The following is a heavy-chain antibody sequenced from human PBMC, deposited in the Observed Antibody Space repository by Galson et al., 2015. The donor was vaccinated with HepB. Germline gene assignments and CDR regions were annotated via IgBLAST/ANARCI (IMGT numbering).Heavy chain of an antibody. Sequence: SVKVSCKASGYTFTSYAMHWVRQAPGQRLEWMGWINAGNGNTKYSQKFQGRVTITRDTSASTAYMELSSLRSGDTAVYYCAREGRFGYGSGSPRWFDPWGQGTLVTVSS. J-gene: IGHJ5*02. V-gene: IGHV1-3*01. D-gene: IGHD3-10*01. CDR1: GYTFTSYA. CDR2: INAGNGNT. CDR3: AREGRFGYGSGSPRWFDP.